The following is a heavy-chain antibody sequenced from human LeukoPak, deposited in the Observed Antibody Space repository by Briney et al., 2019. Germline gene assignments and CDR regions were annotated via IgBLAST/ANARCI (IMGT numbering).Heavy chain of an antibody. CDR2: ISAYNGNT. CDR3: ARDRPPYGDYEGSFDY. V-gene: IGHV1-18*01. J-gene: IGHJ4*02. CDR1: GYTFTSYG. D-gene: IGHD4-17*01. Sequence: ASVKVSCKASGYTFTSYGISWVRQAPGQGLEWMGWISAYNGNTNYAQKLQGRVTMTTDTSTSTAYMELRSLRSDDTAVYYCARDRPPYGDYEGSFDYWGQGTLVTVSS.